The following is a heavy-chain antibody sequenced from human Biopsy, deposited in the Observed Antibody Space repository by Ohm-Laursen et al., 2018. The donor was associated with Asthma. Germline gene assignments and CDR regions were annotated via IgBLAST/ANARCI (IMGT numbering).Heavy chain of an antibody. J-gene: IGHJ4*02. V-gene: IGHV1-69*13. CDR1: GGPFNTHV. CDR3: ARKAGSCISRTCYSLDF. Sequence: GPSVSASCKSLGGPFNTHVIGWRRQAPGQGLEWMGGINSVLGTTTYPQKFQDRVTITADDSTSTVYMELSSLRSEDTAVYYCARKAGSCISRTCYSLDFWGQGTLVTVSS. CDR2: INSVLGTT. D-gene: IGHD2-2*01.